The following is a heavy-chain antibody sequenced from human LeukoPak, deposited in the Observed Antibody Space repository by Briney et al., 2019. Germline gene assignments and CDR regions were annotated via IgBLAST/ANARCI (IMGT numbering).Heavy chain of an antibody. J-gene: IGHJ2*01. CDR2: INTNTGNP. Sequence: ASVKVSCKASGYTFTSYGISWVRQAPGQGLEWMGWINTNTGNPTYAQGFTGRFVFSLDTSVSTAYLQISSLKAEDTAVYYCASHPSGYSYGLWDWYFDLWGRGTLVTVSS. V-gene: IGHV7-4-1*02. CDR1: GYTFTSYG. CDR3: ASHPSGYSYGLWDWYFDL. D-gene: IGHD5-18*01.